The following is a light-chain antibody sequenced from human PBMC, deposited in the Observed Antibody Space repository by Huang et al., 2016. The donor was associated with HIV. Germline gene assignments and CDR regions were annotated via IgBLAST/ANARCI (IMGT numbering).Light chain of an antibody. CDR2: SAS. CDR3: QQSHSTPYS. J-gene: IGKJ2*01. CDR1: QSISDY. Sequence: DIQMTQSPSSLSASVGDRVTITCRASQSISDYLNWYQQKPGKAPKLLMYSASMLQNGVPSRFSGSGSGTDFTLTISGLQSEDFASYYCQQSHSTPYSFGQGTKLEIK. V-gene: IGKV1-39*01.